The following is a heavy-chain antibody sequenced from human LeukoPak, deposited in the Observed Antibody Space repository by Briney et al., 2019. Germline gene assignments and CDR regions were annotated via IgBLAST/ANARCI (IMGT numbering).Heavy chain of an antibody. V-gene: IGHV3-11*04. CDR2: ISNSGSI. CDR1: GLTFSGYS. CDR3: ARDGNFDI. J-gene: IGHJ3*02. Sequence: GGSLRLSCAAYGLTFSGYSMPWIRQARGRGLEWVSHISNSGSIYADSVKGRFTISRDNAKNSLYLQMNSLRAEDTAVYYCARDGNFDIWGQGTMVTVSS.